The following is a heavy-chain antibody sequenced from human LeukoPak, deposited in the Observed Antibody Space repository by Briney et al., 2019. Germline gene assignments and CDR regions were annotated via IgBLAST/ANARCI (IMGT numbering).Heavy chain of an antibody. V-gene: IGHV3-23*01. CDR3: TKELHVAVAVADYYYFYMDV. CDR1: AFAFSSFA. CDR2: INGGGNTT. Sequence: PGGSLRLSCAASAFAFSSFAMGSVPQSPGKGLEWLSTINGGGNTTIYSDSVKGRFTISRDNSKNTLYLHMDSLRPDDTATYYCTKELHVAVAVADYYYFYMDVWGRGTAVTVSS. D-gene: IGHD6-19*01. J-gene: IGHJ6*03.